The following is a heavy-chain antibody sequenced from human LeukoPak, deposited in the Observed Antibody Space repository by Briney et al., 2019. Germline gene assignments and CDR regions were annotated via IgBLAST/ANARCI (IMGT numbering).Heavy chain of an antibody. V-gene: IGHV3-11*01. J-gene: IGHJ4*02. CDR1: GFTFSDYY. CDR3: ARDHYYDSSGYYYGY. Sequence: EGSLRLSCAASGFTFSDYYMSWIRQAPGKGLEWVSYISSSGSTIYYADSVKGRFTISRDNAKNSLYLQMNSLRAEDTAVYYCARDHYYDSSGYYYGYWGQGTLVTVSS. CDR2: ISSSGSTI. D-gene: IGHD3-22*01.